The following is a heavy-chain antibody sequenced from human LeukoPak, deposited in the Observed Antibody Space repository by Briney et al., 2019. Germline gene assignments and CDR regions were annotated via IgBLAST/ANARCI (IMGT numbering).Heavy chain of an antibody. CDR3: AKDHTSLEAPVGMLDY. CDR1: GFTFSRYA. CDR2: ISGSGCTT. V-gene: IGHV3-23*01. J-gene: IGHJ4*02. Sequence: PGGSLRLACAASGFTFSRYAMSWVRQAPGKGLEWVSSISGSGCTTYHADSVKGRFTISRDNSKNTLYLQMNSLRAEDTALYYCAKDHTSLEAPVGMLDYWGQGTLVTVSS. D-gene: IGHD2-8*01.